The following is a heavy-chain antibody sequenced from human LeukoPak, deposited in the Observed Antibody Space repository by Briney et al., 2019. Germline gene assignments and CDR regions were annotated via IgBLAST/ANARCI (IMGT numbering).Heavy chain of an antibody. Sequence: GGSLRLSCAASGITVSTNYMTWVRQAPGKGLEWVSVIHSGGTTSYVDSVKGRFTISRDNSKNTLYLQMNSLRAEDTAVYFCARVGGFYYFDHWGQGTLVTASS. CDR1: GITVSTNY. CDR2: IHSGGTT. V-gene: IGHV3-53*05. J-gene: IGHJ4*02. CDR3: ARVGGFYYFDH. D-gene: IGHD2/OR15-2a*01.